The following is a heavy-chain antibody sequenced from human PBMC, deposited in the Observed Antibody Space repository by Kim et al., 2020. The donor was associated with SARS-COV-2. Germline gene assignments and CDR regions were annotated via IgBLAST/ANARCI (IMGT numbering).Heavy chain of an antibody. J-gene: IGHJ4*02. V-gene: IGHV7-4-1*02. D-gene: IGHD6-13*01. CDR3: ARGSSSWYTYFDY. Sequence: AQGFTGRFVFSLDTSVSTAYLQISSLKAEDTAVYYCARGSSSWYTYFDYWGQGTLVTVYS.